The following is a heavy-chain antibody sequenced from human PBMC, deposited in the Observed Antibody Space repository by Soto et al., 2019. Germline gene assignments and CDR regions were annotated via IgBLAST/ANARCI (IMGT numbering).Heavy chain of an antibody. V-gene: IGHV4-39*01. D-gene: IGHD2-15*01. CDR3: ASLYCSGGSCYQFDY. Sequence: QLQLQESGPGLVKPSETLSLTCTVSGGSISSSSYYWGWIRQPPGKGLEWIGSIYYSGSTYYNPSLKSRVTISVDTSKNQCSLKLSSVTAADTAVYYCASLYCSGGSCYQFDYWGQGTLVTVSS. J-gene: IGHJ4*02. CDR1: GGSISSSSYY. CDR2: IYYSGST.